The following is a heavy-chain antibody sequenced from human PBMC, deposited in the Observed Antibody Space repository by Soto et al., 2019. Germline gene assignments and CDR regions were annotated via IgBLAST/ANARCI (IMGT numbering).Heavy chain of an antibody. D-gene: IGHD2-21*02. CDR2: IIPILGIA. Sequence: SVKVSCKASGGTFSSYTISWVRQAPGQGLEWMGRIIPILGIANYAQKFQGRVTITADKSTSTAYMELSSLRSEDTAVYYCARATLAYCGGDCQKDAYYFYYWG. V-gene: IGHV1-69*02. CDR3: ARATLAYCGGDCQKDAYYFYY. CDR1: GGTFSSYT. J-gene: IGHJ4*01.